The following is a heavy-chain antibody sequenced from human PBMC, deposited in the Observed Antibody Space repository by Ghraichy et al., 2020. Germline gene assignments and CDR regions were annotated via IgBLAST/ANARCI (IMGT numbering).Heavy chain of an antibody. D-gene: IGHD6-13*01. J-gene: IGHJ4*02. V-gene: IGHV6-1*01. CDR2: TYNRSEWYY. Sequence: SQTLSLTCAISGDSVSSNTASWNWVRQSPSRGLEWLGRTYNRSEWYYDYAVSVKSRVTFIPDTSRNQVSLELKSVTPEDTAVYYCARDKPHRPKAGNFDYWGQGTLVTVSS. CDR1: GDSVSSNTAS. CDR3: ARDKPHRPKAGNFDY.